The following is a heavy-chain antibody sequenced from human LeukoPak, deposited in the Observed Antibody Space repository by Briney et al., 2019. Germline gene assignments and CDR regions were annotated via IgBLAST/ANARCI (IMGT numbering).Heavy chain of an antibody. D-gene: IGHD1-1*01. V-gene: IGHV3-48*04. J-gene: IGHJ4*02. CDR1: GFTFSSYG. CDR3: ARQSSIWNDGTNTDFNS. CDR2: ISSSGFTM. Sequence: GGSLRLSCAASGFTFSSYGMSWVRQAPGKGLEWVSYISSSGFTMYYADSVEGRFTISRDNARNSLYLQMDSLRAEDTAVYYCARQSSIWNDGTNTDFNSWGQGTLVTVSS.